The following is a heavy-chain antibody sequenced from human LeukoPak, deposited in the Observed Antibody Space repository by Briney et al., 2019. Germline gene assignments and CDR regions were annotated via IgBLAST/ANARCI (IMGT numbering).Heavy chain of an antibody. Sequence: PGGSLRLSCAASGFTFSDYYMSWIRQAPGKGLEGVSYISSSGSTIYYADSVKGRFTISRDNAKNSLYLLMNTLRAEDTAVYYCARARLKYYYDSSGSIPSTYWGQGTLVTVSS. CDR2: ISSSGSTI. V-gene: IGHV3-11*01. J-gene: IGHJ4*02. D-gene: IGHD3-22*01. CDR3: ARARLKYYYDSSGSIPSTY. CDR1: GFTFSDYY.